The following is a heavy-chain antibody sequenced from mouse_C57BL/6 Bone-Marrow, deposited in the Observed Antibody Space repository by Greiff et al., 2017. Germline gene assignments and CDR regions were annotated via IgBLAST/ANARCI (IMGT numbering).Heavy chain of an antibody. D-gene: IGHD2-1*01. V-gene: IGHV14-2*01. CDR1: GFNIKDYY. Sequence: VQLQQSGAELVKPGASVKLSCTASGFNIKDYYMHWVKQRTEQGLEWIGRFVPEVGDTKYAPKFQGKATITADTSSNTAYLQLSSLTSEDTAGYYWARRYYGNYAWFAYWGRGMRVTVSA. J-gene: IGHJ3*01. CDR3: ARRYYGNYAWFAY. CDR2: FVPEVGDT.